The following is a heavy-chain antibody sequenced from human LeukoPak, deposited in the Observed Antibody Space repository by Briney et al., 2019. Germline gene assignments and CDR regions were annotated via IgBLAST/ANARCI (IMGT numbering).Heavy chain of an antibody. D-gene: IGHD1-14*01. V-gene: IGHV1-18*01. CDR1: GYSFTSHG. Sequence: ASVKVSCKISGYSFTSHGISWVRQAPGQGLEWMGWISGYNGNTNYAQKFQGRVTMTTDASTRTAHMEVRGLRSDDTAVYYCARGGWTTGMDYWGQGTLVTVSS. J-gene: IGHJ4*02. CDR2: ISGYNGNT. CDR3: ARGGWTTGMDY.